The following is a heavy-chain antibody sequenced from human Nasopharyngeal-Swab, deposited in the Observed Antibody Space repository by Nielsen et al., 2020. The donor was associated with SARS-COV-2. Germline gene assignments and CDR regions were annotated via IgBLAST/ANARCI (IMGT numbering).Heavy chain of an antibody. V-gene: IGHV4-39*02. Sequence: GSLRLSCTVSGGSITSSRHRWGWIRQPPGKGLEWIGQILVNRYTEYHPSVRGRITVYADTSENSFSLRLNSVTAADTAVYYCARLDPFGSEDKWGQGTLVTVSS. CDR1: GGSITSSRHR. J-gene: IGHJ4*02. CDR2: ILVNRYT. CDR3: ARLDPFGSEDK. D-gene: IGHD3-3*01.